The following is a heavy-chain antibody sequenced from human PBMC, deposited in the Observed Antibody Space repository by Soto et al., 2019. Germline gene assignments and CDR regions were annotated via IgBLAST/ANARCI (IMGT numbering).Heavy chain of an antibody. V-gene: IGHV3-30*18. CDR2: ISNDGSDK. CDR1: GFTFNNYG. CDR3: AKDQGIAASHGVD. Sequence: QVQLVESGGGVVQPRRSLRLSCAASGFTFNNYGMHWVRQAPGKGLEWVATISNDGSDKYYADSVKGRLTISRDNSKNTVYLQMNSLRAEDPALYYCAKDQGIAASHGVDWGQGTMVTVSS. D-gene: IGHD6-13*01. J-gene: IGHJ3*01.